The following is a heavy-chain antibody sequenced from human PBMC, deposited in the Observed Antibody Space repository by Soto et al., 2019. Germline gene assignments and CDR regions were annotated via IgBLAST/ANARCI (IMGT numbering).Heavy chain of an antibody. J-gene: IGHJ5*02. Sequence: GGSLRLSCAASGFTFSSYGMHWVRQAPGKGLGWVSYISISSRTIYYADSVKGRFTISRDDAKNSLYLQMNSLRDEDTSVYYCARDNGIAGSFDPWGQGTLVTVSS. D-gene: IGHD6-13*01. CDR1: GFTFSSYG. CDR2: ISISSRTI. V-gene: IGHV3-48*02. CDR3: ARDNGIAGSFDP.